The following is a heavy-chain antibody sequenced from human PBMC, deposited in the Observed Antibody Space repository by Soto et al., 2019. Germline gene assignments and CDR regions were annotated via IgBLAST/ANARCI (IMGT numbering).Heavy chain of an antibody. CDR3: ALRLGDPGRLYFDY. CDR1: GGSISSGVYY. Sequence: SETLSLTCTVSGGSISSGVYYCSWIRQHPGKGLEWIGYIYYSGSTYYNPSLKSRVSISVDTSKNQFSLKLSSVTAADTAVYYCALRLGDPGRLYFDYWGQGALVTVSS. D-gene: IGHD3-16*01. J-gene: IGHJ4*02. V-gene: IGHV4-31*03. CDR2: IYYSGST.